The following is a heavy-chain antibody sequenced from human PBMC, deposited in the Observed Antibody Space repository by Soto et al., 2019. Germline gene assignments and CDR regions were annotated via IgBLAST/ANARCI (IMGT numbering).Heavy chain of an antibody. CDR2: ISYDGSNK. D-gene: IGHD4-17*01. Sequence: QVQLVESGGGVVQPGRSLRLSCAASGFTFSSYAMHWVRQAPGKGLEWVAVISYDGSNKYYADSVKGRFTISRDNSKNTLYLQMNSLRAENTAVYYCARADYGDYVSLLLGRGNWFDPWGQGTLVTVSS. J-gene: IGHJ5*02. V-gene: IGHV3-30-3*01. CDR1: GFTFSSYA. CDR3: ARADYGDYVSLLLGRGNWFDP.